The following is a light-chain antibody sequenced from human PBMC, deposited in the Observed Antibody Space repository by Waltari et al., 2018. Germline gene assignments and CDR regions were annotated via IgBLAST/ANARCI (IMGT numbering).Light chain of an antibody. J-gene: IGLJ3*02. Sequence: QSVLTQPPSASGTPGQRVTISCSGSSSNVEINYISWYQQLPGTAPKLFIYRDNQRPSGVPDRFSGSKSGTSASLAISGLRSEDEADYYCAAWDDSLSAWVFGGGTKLTVL. CDR1: SSNVEINY. V-gene: IGLV1-47*01. CDR2: RDN. CDR3: AAWDDSLSAWV.